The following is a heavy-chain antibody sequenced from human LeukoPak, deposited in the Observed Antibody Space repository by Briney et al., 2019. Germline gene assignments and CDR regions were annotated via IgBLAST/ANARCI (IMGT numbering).Heavy chain of an antibody. V-gene: IGHV3-23*01. J-gene: IGHJ4*02. Sequence: GGTLRLSCAASGFTFSSYGMSWVRQAPGKGLEWVSAISDTGNTYHADSVKGRFTISRDSSKNTLFLQMNRLRPEDAAVYYCAKAPVTTCRGAFCYPFDYWGLGTLVTVSS. CDR2: ISDTGNT. CDR1: GFTFSSYG. CDR3: AKAPVTTCRGAFCYPFDY. D-gene: IGHD2-15*01.